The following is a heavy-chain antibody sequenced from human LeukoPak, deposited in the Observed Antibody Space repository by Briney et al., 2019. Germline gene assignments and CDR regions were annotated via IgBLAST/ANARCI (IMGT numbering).Heavy chain of an antibody. CDR1: GFTFGDYA. V-gene: IGHV3-49*04. CDR2: IRSKAYGGTT. J-gene: IGHJ6*03. D-gene: IGHD3-10*01. CDR3: TSFTYYYGSGSWAYYYYYMDV. Sequence: GGSLRLSCTASGFTFGDYAMSWVRQAPGKGLEWVGFIRSKAYGGTTEYAASVKGRFTISRDDSKSIAYLQMNSLKTEDTAVYYCTSFTYYYGSGSWAYYYYYMDVWGKGTTVTISS.